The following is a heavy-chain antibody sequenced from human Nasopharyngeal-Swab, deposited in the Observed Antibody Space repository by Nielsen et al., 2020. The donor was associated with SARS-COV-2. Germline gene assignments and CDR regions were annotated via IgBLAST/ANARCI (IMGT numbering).Heavy chain of an antibody. Sequence: GSLRLSCTVSGGSISSSSYYWGWIRQPPGKGLEWIGSIYYSGSTYYNPSLKSRVTISVDTSKNQFSLKLSSVTAADMAVYYCAKQYYYDSSGYDPRSYYFDYWGQGTLVTVSS. CDR1: GGSISSSSYY. V-gene: IGHV4-39*01. CDR2: IYYSGST. CDR3: AKQYYYDSSGYDPRSYYFDY. D-gene: IGHD3-22*01. J-gene: IGHJ4*02.